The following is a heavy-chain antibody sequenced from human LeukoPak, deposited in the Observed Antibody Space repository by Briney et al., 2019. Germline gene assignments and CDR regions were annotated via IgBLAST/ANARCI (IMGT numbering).Heavy chain of an antibody. D-gene: IGHD3-10*01. J-gene: IGHJ4*02. CDR1: GFAFGHYY. Sequence: GGSLRLSCAASGFAFGHYYMSWFRQAPGKGPESVSYITFSSGDTNYGDSVRGRFTISRDNAKNSLYLQMNSLRVEDTAVYYCARGAGELPIDYWGQGTMVTVSS. CDR2: ITFSSGDT. CDR3: ARGAGELPIDY. V-gene: IGHV3-11*06.